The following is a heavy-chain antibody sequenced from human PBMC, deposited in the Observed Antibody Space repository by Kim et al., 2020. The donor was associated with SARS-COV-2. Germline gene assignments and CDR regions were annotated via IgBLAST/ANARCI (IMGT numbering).Heavy chain of an antibody. CDR1: GFSLSTSGMC. V-gene: IGHV2-70*01. Sequence: SGPTLVNPTQTLTLTCTFSGFSLSTSGMCVSWIRQPPGKALEWLALIDWDDDKYYSTSLKTRLTISKDTSKNQVVLTMTNMDPVDTATYYCARISFGGAVAGTGLTGWFDPWGQGTLVTVSS. J-gene: IGHJ5*02. D-gene: IGHD6-19*01. CDR2: IDWDDDK. CDR3: ARISFGGAVAGTGLTGWFDP.